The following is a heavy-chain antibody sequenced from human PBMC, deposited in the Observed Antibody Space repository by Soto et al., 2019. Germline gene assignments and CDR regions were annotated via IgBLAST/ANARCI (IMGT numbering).Heavy chain of an antibody. CDR1: GFTFNTYG. J-gene: IGHJ4*02. D-gene: IGHD1-1*01. CDR3: SRIQLYTIIALDC. CDR2: IWSDGNNK. V-gene: IGHV3-33*01. Sequence: QVQLVESGGGVVQPGRSLRLSCAASGFTFNTYGFHWVRQAPGKGLEWVSVIWSDGNNKYYADSVKGRFTISRDSSKNKHYLQMNSLGVEDTAVYYCSRIQLYTIIALDCWRQGTLVTVAS.